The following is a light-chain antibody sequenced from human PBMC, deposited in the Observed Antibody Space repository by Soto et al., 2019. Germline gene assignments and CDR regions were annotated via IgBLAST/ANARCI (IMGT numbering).Light chain of an antibody. CDR3: GSYTSTDTPFV. V-gene: IGLV2-14*01. CDR2: EVN. J-gene: IGLJ1*01. CDR1: STDVGGYNY. Sequence: QSALAQPSSVSGSPGQSITISCTGTSTDVGGYNYVSWYQHHPGKGPKLIIYEVNNRPSGVSDRFSGSKSGNKASLTISNLEAEDEPDYYCGSYTSTDTPFVFGTGTKVTV.